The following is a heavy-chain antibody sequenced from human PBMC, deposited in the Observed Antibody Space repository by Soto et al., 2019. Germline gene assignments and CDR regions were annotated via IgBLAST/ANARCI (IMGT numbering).Heavy chain of an antibody. CDR2: ISYDGSNK. V-gene: IGHV3-30*18. Sequence: GGSLRLSCAASGFTFSSYGMHWVRQAPGKGLEWVAVISYDGSNKYYADSVKGRFTISRDNSKNTLYLQMNSLRAEDTAVYYCAKGLLEWLLGRSSAFDIWGQGTMVTVSS. CDR1: GFTFSSYG. D-gene: IGHD3-3*01. CDR3: AKGLLEWLLGRSSAFDI. J-gene: IGHJ3*02.